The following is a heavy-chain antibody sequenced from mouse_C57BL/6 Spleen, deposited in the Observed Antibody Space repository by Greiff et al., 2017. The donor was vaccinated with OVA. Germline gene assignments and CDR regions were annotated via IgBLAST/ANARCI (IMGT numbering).Heavy chain of an antibody. D-gene: IGHD1-1*01. CDR1: GYTFTDYE. Sequence: VQLVESGAELVRPGASVTLSCKASGYTFTDYEMHWVKQTPVHGLEWIGAIDPETGGTAYNQKFKGKAILTADKSSSTAYMELRSLTSEDSAVYYCTRDYGSSWVYFDYWGQGTTLTVSS. CDR3: TRDYGSSWVYFDY. CDR2: IDPETGGT. J-gene: IGHJ2*01. V-gene: IGHV1-15*01.